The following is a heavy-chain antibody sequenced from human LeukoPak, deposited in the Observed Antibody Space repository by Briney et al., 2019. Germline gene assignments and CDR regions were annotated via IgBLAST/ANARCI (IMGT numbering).Heavy chain of an antibody. CDR2: INTDGSST. CDR1: GFTFSSYW. CDR3: ARDLGAYYDSSDNWFDP. J-gene: IGHJ5*02. D-gene: IGHD3-22*01. Sequence: GGSLRLSCAASGFTFSSYWMHWVRQAPGKGLVWVSRINTDGSSTSYADSVKGRFTISRDNAKNTLYLQMNSLRAEDTALYYCARDLGAYYDSSDNWFDPWGQGTLVTVSS. V-gene: IGHV3-74*01.